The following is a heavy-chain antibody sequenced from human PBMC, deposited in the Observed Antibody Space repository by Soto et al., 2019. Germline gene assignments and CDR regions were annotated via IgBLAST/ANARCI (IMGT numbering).Heavy chain of an antibody. Sequence: ASVKVSCKASGYTFTSYDINWVRQDTRQGLEWMGWMNPNSGNTGYAQKFQGRVTMTRNTSISTAYMELSSLRSEDTAVYYCAREPVTTRPYYYYYYMDVWGKGTTVTV. J-gene: IGHJ6*03. CDR3: AREPVTTRPYYYYYYMDV. CDR2: MNPNSGNT. V-gene: IGHV1-8*01. D-gene: IGHD4-17*01. CDR1: GYTFTSYD.